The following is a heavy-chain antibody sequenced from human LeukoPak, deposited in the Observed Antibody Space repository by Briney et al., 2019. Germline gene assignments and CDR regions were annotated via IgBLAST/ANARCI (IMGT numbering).Heavy chain of an antibody. V-gene: IGHV3-21*01. D-gene: IGHD1-26*01. CDR3: VRDSGSSYGYYFLH. CDR1: GFXFSSYS. CDR2: ISSSSSHM. Sequence: PGGSLRLSCAASGFXFSSYSINWVRQAPGKGQEWLSSISSSSSHMFYADSVKGRFSISRDNANNSLYLQMNSLRAEDTAVYYCVRDSGSSYGYYFLHWGQGTLVTVSS. J-gene: IGHJ1*01.